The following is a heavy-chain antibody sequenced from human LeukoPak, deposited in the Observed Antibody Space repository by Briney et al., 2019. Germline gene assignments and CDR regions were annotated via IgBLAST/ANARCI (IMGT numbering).Heavy chain of an antibody. CDR1: GGSISSYY. Sequence: SETLSLTCTVSGGSISSYYWSWIRQPPGKGLEWIGYIYYSGSTNYNPSLKSRVTISIDTSKNQFSLKLSSVTAADTAVYYCARDLVQFDPWGQGTLVTVSS. D-gene: IGHD2-21*01. CDR3: ARDLVQFDP. CDR2: IYYSGST. J-gene: IGHJ5*02. V-gene: IGHV4-59*01.